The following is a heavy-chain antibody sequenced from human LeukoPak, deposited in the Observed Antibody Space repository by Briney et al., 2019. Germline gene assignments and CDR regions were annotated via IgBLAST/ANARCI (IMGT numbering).Heavy chain of an antibody. CDR2: ISSSGSTI. CDR1: GFTFSSYE. Sequence: GGSLRLSCAASGFTFSSYEMIWVRQAPGKGLEWVSHISSSGSTIYYADSVKGRFTISRDNAKNSLYLQMNNLRAEDTAVYYCARVAYSSSWYIDYWGQGTLVTVSS. J-gene: IGHJ4*02. CDR3: ARVAYSSSWYIDY. D-gene: IGHD6-13*01. V-gene: IGHV3-48*03.